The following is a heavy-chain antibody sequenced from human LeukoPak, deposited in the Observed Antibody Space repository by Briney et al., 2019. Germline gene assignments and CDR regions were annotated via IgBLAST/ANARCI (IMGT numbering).Heavy chain of an antibody. Sequence: PSETLSLTCTVSGGSLSDYYWTWVRQPPGKGLEWIGYIYYSGSTNYNPSLKSRVTISVDTSKNQFSLKLSSVTAADTAVYYCARVYGSGSYYAEGYYFDYWGQGTLVTGSS. CDR1: GGSLSDYY. J-gene: IGHJ4*02. D-gene: IGHD3-10*01. CDR2: IYYSGST. CDR3: ARVYGSGSYYAEGYYFDY. V-gene: IGHV4-59*01.